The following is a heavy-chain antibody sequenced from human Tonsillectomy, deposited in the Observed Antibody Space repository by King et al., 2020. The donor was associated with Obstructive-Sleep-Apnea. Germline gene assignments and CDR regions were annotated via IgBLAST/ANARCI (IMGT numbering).Heavy chain of an antibody. D-gene: IGHD2-21*02. Sequence: VQLVESGAEVKKPGSSVKVSCKASGGTLSSYAISWVRQAPGQGLEWMGGIIPIFGTTNYAQNFQGRVTITADESTSTAYMELSSLRSEDTALYYCARANCGGDCHSGYYYVMDVWGQGTAVTVSS. CDR3: ARANCGGDCHSGYYYVMDV. CDR2: IIPIFGTT. V-gene: IGHV1-69*01. CDR1: GGTLSSYA. J-gene: IGHJ6*02.